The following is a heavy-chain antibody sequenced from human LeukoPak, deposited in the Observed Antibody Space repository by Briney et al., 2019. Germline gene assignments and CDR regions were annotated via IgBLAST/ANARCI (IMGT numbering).Heavy chain of an antibody. D-gene: IGHD6-13*01. Sequence: PSETLSLTCAVYGGSFSGYYWSWIRQPPGKGLEWIGEINHSGSTNYNPSLKSRVTISVDTSKNQFSLKLSSVTAADTAVYYCARGCIAAAGSLNDYWGQGTLVTVSS. J-gene: IGHJ4*02. CDR3: ARGCIAAAGSLNDY. CDR2: INHSGST. V-gene: IGHV4-34*01. CDR1: GGSFSGYY.